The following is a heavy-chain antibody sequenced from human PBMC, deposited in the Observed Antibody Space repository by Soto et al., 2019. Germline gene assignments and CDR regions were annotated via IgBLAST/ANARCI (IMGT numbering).Heavy chain of an antibody. V-gene: IGHV1-69*12. CDR1: GGTFSSYA. Sequence: QVQLVQSGAEVKKPGSSVKVSCKASGGTFSSYAISWVRQAPGQGLEWMGGIIPIFGTANYAQKFQGRVTLTADESTSPAYMELSSLRSDDTAVYYCARGRSSDVLVPAATPLGYYYYGMDVWGQGTTVTVSS. CDR2: IIPIFGTA. CDR3: ARGRSSDVLVPAATPLGYYYYGMDV. J-gene: IGHJ6*02. D-gene: IGHD2-2*01.